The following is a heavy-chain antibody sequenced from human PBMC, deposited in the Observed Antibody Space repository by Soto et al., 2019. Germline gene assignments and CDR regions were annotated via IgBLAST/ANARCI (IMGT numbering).Heavy chain of an antibody. D-gene: IGHD2-2*02. Sequence: QVQLVQSGAEVKKPGASVKVSCKASGYTFTSYYMHWVRRAPGQGLEWMGIINPSGGSTSYAQKFQGRVTMTRDTSTSTVYMELSSLRSEDTAVYYCARDRVVVVPAAIRVGVDYYYYYGMDVWGQGTTVTVSS. J-gene: IGHJ6*02. CDR1: GYTFTSYY. CDR2: INPSGGST. V-gene: IGHV1-46*01. CDR3: ARDRVVVVPAAIRVGVDYYYYYGMDV.